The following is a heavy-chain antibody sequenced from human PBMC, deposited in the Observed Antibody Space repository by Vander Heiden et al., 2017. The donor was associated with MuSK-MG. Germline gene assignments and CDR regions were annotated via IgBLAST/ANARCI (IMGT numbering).Heavy chain of an antibody. CDR1: GLTFGRYA. J-gene: IGHJ4*02. V-gene: IGHV3-23*01. CDR2: ISGSGGST. D-gene: IGHD3-10*01. Sequence: EVQLLESGGGLVQPGGSLRLSCAASGLTFGRYAMSWVRQAPGKGLEWVSSISGSGGSTYYADSVKGRFTISRDNSKNTLYLQMNSLRAEDTAVYYCAKDVLLWFGESPDYWGQGTLVTVSS. CDR3: AKDVLLWFGESPDY.